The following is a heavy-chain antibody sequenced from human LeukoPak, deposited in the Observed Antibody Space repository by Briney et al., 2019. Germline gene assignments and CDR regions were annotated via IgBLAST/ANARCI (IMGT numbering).Heavy chain of an antibody. CDR2: IHWNGGST. CDR3: ARCIAVAEAFDY. CDR1: GFTFDDYG. Sequence: PGGSLRLSCAASGFTFDDYGMSWVRQAPGKGLEWVAGIHWNGGSTGYVDSVKGRFTISRDNAKNSLYLQMNSLRVEDTALYYCARCIAVAEAFDYWGQGTLVTVSS. D-gene: IGHD6-19*01. J-gene: IGHJ4*02. V-gene: IGHV3-20*04.